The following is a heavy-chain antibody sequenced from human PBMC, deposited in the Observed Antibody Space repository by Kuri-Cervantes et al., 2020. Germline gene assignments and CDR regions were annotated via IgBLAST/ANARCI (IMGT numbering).Heavy chain of an antibody. Sequence: ASVKVSCKASGYTFTGYYMHWVRQAPGQGLEWMGWINPNSGGTNYAQKFQGRVTMTRDTSISTAYMELSRLRSEDTAVYYCATPDPYYYDSSGSDVVRYWGQGTLVTVSS. J-gene: IGHJ4*02. CDR3: ATPDPYYYDSSGSDVVRY. CDR1: GYTFTGYY. V-gene: IGHV1-2*02. CDR2: INPNSGGT. D-gene: IGHD3-22*01.